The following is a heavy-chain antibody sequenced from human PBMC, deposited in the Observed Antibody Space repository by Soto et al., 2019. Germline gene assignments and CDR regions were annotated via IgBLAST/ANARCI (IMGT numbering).Heavy chain of an antibody. CDR2: ISSSSSYI. Sequence: EVQLVESGGGLVKPGGYLRLSCAASGFTFSSYSMNWVRQAPGKGLEWVSSISSSSSYIYYADSGKGRLTSSRDIDKTSLYLQMNSLSAEDTAVYYCARVKAIHHQWLRLVVYYYGMDVWGQGSTVTVSS. CDR1: GFTFSSYS. V-gene: IGHV3-21*01. D-gene: IGHD5-12*01. J-gene: IGHJ6*02. CDR3: ARVKAIHHQWLRLVVYYYGMDV.